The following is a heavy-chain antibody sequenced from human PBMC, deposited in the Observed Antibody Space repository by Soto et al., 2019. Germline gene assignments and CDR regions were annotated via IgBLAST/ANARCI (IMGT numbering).Heavy chain of an antibody. Sequence: EVRLLESGGGLIQPGGSLRLSCAASGFTFSSYVMSWVRQAPGTGLEWVSGISGSGTNTYYAYSVKGRFTISRDNSKNTWYLQMTSLRAEDTAEYYCAKDNSPYSGYDSFDYWGEGTRVTVSS. V-gene: IGHV3-23*01. J-gene: IGHJ4*02. D-gene: IGHD5-12*01. CDR2: ISGSGTNT. CDR1: GFTFSSYV. CDR3: AKDNSPYSGYDSFDY.